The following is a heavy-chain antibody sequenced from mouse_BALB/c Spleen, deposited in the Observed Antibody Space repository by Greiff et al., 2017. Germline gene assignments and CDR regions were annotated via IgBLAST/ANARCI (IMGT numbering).Heavy chain of an antibody. D-gene: IGHD1-2*01. CDR1: GFNIKDTY. Sequence: VQLQQSGAQLVKPGASVKLSCTASGFNIKDTYMHWVKQRPEQGLEWIGRIDPANGNTKYDPKFQGKATITADTSSNTAYLHLSSLTSEDTAVYYCARLGLRLGFAYWGQGTLVTVSA. J-gene: IGHJ3*01. V-gene: IGHV14-3*02. CDR2: IDPANGNT. CDR3: ARLGLRLGFAY.